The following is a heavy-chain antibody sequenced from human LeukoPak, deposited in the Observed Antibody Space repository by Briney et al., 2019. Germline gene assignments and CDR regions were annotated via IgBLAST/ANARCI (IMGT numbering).Heavy chain of an antibody. D-gene: IGHD1-26*01. Sequence: PSETLSLTCVVSVGSLSGYYLTWIRQAPGKGLEWIGDISHRGGTAYNPSLTSRASVSLDTSKNQFSLYVTSVTAAATAVYLCARFADSEPIDTWGEGTLVSVSS. CDR2: ISHRGGT. V-gene: IGHV4-34*01. CDR3: ARFADSEPIDT. J-gene: IGHJ5*02. CDR1: VGSLSGYY.